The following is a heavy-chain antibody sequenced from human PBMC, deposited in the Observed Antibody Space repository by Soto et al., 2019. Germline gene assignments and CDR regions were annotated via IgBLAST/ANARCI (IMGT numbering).Heavy chain of an antibody. CDR1: GFTFSSYD. Sequence: GGSLSLSCAASGFTFSSYDMHWVRQATGKGLEWVSGIRGFSPYTFYAESVKGRFTISRDNAKNSLYLQMDSLRAEDTAVYYCARDRGYDAHDYYYNAMDVWGQGTTVTVSS. CDR3: ARDRGYDAHDYYYNAMDV. J-gene: IGHJ6*02. D-gene: IGHD3-10*01. CDR2: IRGFSPYT. V-gene: IGHV3-21*01.